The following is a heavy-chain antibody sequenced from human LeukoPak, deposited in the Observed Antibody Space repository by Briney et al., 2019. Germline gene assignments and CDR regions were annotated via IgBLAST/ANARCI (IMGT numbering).Heavy chain of an antibody. V-gene: IGHV1-46*01. D-gene: IGHD2-15*01. J-gene: IGHJ4*02. CDR3: ARIYCSGGSCPNDY. Sequence: ASVKVSCKASGYTFTSYYMHWVRQAPGQGLEWVGIINPRGGSASSAQKFQGRVTMTTDTSTSTAYMELRSLRSDDTAVYYCARIYCSGGSCPNDYWGQGTLVTVSS. CDR1: GYTFTSYY. CDR2: INPRGGSA.